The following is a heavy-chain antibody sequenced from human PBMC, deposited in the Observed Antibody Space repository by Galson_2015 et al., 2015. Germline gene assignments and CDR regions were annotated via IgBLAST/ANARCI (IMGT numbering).Heavy chain of an antibody. CDR2: ISWNSGSI. D-gene: IGHD6-6*01. Sequence: LRLSCAASGFTLDDYAMHWVRQAPGKGLEWVSGISWNSGSIGYADSVKGRFTISRDNAKNSLYLQMNSLRAEDTALYYCAKDSGSYSSSSPYYFDYWGQGTLVTVSS. J-gene: IGHJ4*02. CDR1: GFTLDDYA. CDR3: AKDSGSYSSSSPYYFDY. V-gene: IGHV3-9*01.